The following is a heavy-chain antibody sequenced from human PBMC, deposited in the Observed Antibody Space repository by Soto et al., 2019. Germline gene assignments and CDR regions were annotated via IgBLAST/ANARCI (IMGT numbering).Heavy chain of an antibody. Sequence: SQTLSLTCAISGDSVSSNSAAWNWIRQSPSRGLEWLGRTYYRSKWYNDYAVSVKSRITINPDTSKNQFSLQLNSVTPEDTAVYYCARGLGDIVVVPAARGWCAFDIWGQGTMVTVSS. CDR1: GDSVSSNSAA. V-gene: IGHV6-1*01. CDR3: ARGLGDIVVVPAARGWCAFDI. D-gene: IGHD2-2*01. CDR2: TYYRSKWYN. J-gene: IGHJ3*02.